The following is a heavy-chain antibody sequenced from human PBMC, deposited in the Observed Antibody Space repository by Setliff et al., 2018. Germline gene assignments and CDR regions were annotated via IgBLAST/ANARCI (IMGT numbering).Heavy chain of an antibody. D-gene: IGHD3-22*01. Sequence: ASVKVSCKPSGATFSNYPISWVRQAPGQGLEWMGGIIPILGTARYAQRFQGRATITTDESTSTAYMELSSLRSEDTAIYYCARGHSRTYYYDSSGSHYFDYWGQGTLVTVSS. V-gene: IGHV1-69*05. CDR2: IIPILGTA. J-gene: IGHJ4*02. CDR1: GATFSNYP. CDR3: ARGHSRTYYYDSSGSHYFDY.